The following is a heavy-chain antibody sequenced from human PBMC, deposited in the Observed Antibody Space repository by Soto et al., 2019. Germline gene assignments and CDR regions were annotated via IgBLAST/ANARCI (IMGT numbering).Heavy chain of an antibody. J-gene: IGHJ4*02. Sequence: GSLRLSCAASGFDFSTHALSCVRQAPGKGLEWLSSITNTAFTTHYADSVKGRFTISRENSRNTLHLQINNLRVDDTALYYCARGFDYGDTKHIDHWGQGTLVTVSS. V-gene: IGHV3-23*01. CDR2: ITNTAFTT. D-gene: IGHD4-17*01. CDR3: ARGFDYGDTKHIDH. CDR1: GFDFSTHA.